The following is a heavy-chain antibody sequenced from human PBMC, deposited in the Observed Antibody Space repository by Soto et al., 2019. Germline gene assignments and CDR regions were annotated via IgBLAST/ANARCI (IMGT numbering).Heavy chain of an antibody. CDR3: ARDASSSSFPSRTYYYYGMDV. CDR2: ISAYNGNT. Sequence: GASVKVSCKASGYTFTSYGISWVRQAPGQGLEWMGWISAYNGNTNYAQKLQDRVTMTTDTSTSTAYMELRSLRSEDTAVYYCARDASSSSFPSRTYYYYGMDVWGQGTTVTVSS. CDR1: GYTFTSYG. D-gene: IGHD6-6*01. V-gene: IGHV1-18*01. J-gene: IGHJ6*02.